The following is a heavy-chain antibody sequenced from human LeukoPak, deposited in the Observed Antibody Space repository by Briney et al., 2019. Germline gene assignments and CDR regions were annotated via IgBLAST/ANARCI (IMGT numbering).Heavy chain of an antibody. J-gene: IGHJ2*01. CDR3: ARPMITFGGVIAQDWYFDL. CDR1: GYTFTSYA. CDR2: INAGNGNT. D-gene: IGHD3-16*02. Sequence: ASVKVSCKASGYTFTSYAMHWVRQAPGQRLEWMGWINAGNGNTKYSQKFQGRVTITRDTSASTAYMELSSLRSEDTAVYYCARPMITFGGVIAQDWYFDLWGRGTLVTVSS. V-gene: IGHV1-3*01.